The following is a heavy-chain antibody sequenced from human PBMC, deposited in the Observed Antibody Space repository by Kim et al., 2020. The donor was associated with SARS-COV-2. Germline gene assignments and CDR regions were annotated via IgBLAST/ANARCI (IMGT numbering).Heavy chain of an antibody. D-gene: IGHD3-10*01. V-gene: IGHV4-39*01. J-gene: IGHJ4*01. CDR1: RDSITSTTNY. CDR3: ARHRCALRGIIAPHFDF. Sequence: SETLSLTCTVSRDSITSTTNYWGWIRQPPGKGLEWVASIYFSGNTYSNPSLKGRVTMAVDTSKSQFSVNLKSVTAADTAVYYCARHRCALRGIIAPHFDFWGQGTLVTVSS. CDR2: IYFSGNT.